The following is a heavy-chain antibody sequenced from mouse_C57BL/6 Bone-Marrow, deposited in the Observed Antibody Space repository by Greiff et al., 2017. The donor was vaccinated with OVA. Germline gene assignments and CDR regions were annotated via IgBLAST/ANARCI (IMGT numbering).Heavy chain of an antibody. J-gene: IGHJ3*01. Sequence: VMLVESGPGLVAPSQSLSITCTVSGFSLTSYGVDWVRQPPGKGLEWLGVIWGGGSTNYNTALMSRLSISKDNSKSKVFLKMNRLQTYDTAMYYCAKRGSYYYDRGAWFAYWGQGTLVTVSA. D-gene: IGHD2-4*01. V-gene: IGHV2-9*01. CDR3: AKRGSYYYDRGAWFAY. CDR2: IWGGGST. CDR1: GFSLTSYG.